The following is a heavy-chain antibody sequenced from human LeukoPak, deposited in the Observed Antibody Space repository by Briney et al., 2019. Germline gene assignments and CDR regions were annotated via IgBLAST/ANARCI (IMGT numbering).Heavy chain of an antibody. CDR3: AKYCGGDGKCAFDI. D-gene: IGHD2-21*02. CDR2: IYYSGST. V-gene: IGHV4-39*01. J-gene: IGHJ3*02. Sequence: SETLSLTCTVSGGSISSSSYYWGWIRQPPGKGLEWIGSIYYSGSTYYNPSLKSRVTISVDTSKNQFSLKLSSVTAADTAVYYCAKYCGGDGKCAFDIWGQGTMVTVSS. CDR1: GGSISSSSYY.